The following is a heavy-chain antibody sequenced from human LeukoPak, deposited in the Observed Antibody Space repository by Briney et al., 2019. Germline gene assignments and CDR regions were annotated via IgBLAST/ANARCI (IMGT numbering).Heavy chain of an antibody. CDR1: GYTFSRYG. CDR2: ISGNDGNT. Sequence: AAVKVSCKASGYTFSRYGISWMRQAPGQGLEWMGWISGNDGNTRYAQKVQDRVTMTIDTPTNTAYMELGSLRSDDTAVYYCARDWDGDSPIITDNWAPGTLVTVSS. CDR3: ARDWDGDSPIITDN. J-gene: IGHJ4*02. D-gene: IGHD3-16*01. V-gene: IGHV1-18*01.